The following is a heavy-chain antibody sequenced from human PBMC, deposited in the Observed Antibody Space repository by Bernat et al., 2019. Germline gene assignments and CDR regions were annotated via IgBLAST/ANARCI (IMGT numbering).Heavy chain of an antibody. CDR3: AKHLYGSSWSPFDY. D-gene: IGHD6-13*01. Sequence: EVQLLESGGGLVQPGGSLRLSCAASGFTFSSYAMSWVRQAPGKGLEWVSAISGSGGSTYYADSVKGRLTISRDNTKNTLYLQMNSLRAEDTAVYYCAKHLYGSSWSPFDYWGQGTLVTVSS. CDR1: GFTFSSYA. V-gene: IGHV3-23*01. CDR2: ISGSGGST. J-gene: IGHJ4*02.